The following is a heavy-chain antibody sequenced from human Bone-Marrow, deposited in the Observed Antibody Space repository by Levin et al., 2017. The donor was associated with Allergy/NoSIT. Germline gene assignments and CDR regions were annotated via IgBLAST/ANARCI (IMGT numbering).Heavy chain of an antibody. J-gene: IGHJ4*02. D-gene: IGHD3-22*01. V-gene: IGHV3-74*01. Sequence: PGESLKISCAASGFTFSSYWMHWVRQAPGKGLVWVSRINSDGSSTSYADSVKGRFTISRDNAKNTLYLQMNSLRAEDTAVYYCARASVGPLALGSGYPTWSCFDYWGQGTLVTVSS. CDR2: INSDGSST. CDR3: ARASVGPLALGSGYPTWSCFDY. CDR1: GFTFSSYW.